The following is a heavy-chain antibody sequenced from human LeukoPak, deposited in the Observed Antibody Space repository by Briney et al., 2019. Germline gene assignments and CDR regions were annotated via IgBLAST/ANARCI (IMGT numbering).Heavy chain of an antibody. CDR3: ARHAVVVVVAAHRAEGVTNWFDP. CDR2: IYHSGST. V-gene: IGHV4-38-2*02. Sequence: KSSETLSLTCTVSGYSISSGYYWGWIRQPPGKGLEWIGSIYHSGSTYYNPSLKSRVTISVDTSKNQFSLKLSSVTAADTAVYYCARHAVVVVVAAHRAEGVTNWFDPWGQGTLVTVSS. D-gene: IGHD2-15*01. CDR1: GYSISSGYY. J-gene: IGHJ5*02.